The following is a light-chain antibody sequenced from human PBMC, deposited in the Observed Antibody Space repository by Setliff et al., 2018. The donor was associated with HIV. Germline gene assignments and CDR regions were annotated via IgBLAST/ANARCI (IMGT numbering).Light chain of an antibody. V-gene: IGLV3-21*04. Sequence: SYELTQAPSVSVAPGETASISCGGSNVGSYNVHWYQQKPGLAPVLVIYYGRDRPSGVPDRFSASTSGNTATLTISGAEAGDEADYYCQVWNTDSHHPGFGTGTKVTV. CDR2: YGR. CDR3: QVWNTDSHHPG. CDR1: NVGSYN. J-gene: IGLJ1*01.